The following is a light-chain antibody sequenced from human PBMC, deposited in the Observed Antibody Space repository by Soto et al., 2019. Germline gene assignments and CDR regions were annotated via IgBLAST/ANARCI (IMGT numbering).Light chain of an antibody. CDR2: GAS. Sequence: EIVLTQSPGTLSLSPGESATLCYRASQSVSSNSLAWYHQKPGQPPRLLIYGASSRATGIPDRFSGSGSGTDCTLTISRLEPEDVAMYYCQQYGSSLITLGQGTRLEIK. V-gene: IGKV3-20*01. J-gene: IGKJ5*01. CDR1: QSVSSNS. CDR3: QQYGSSLIT.